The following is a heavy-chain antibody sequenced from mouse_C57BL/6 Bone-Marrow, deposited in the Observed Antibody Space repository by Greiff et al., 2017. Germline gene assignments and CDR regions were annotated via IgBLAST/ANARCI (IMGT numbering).Heavy chain of an antibody. D-gene: IGHD2-2*01. CDR2: ISSGGDSI. CDR1: GFTFSSYA. CDR3: TIEEWLRRRDYAMDY. Sequence: EVQLVESGEGLVKPGGSLKLSCAASGFTFSSYAMSWVRQTPEKRLEWVAYISSGGDSIYYADTVKGRFPISRDNARNTLYLQMSSLKSEDTAMYYGTIEEWLRRRDYAMDYWGQGTSVTCSS. V-gene: IGHV5-9-1*02. J-gene: IGHJ4*01.